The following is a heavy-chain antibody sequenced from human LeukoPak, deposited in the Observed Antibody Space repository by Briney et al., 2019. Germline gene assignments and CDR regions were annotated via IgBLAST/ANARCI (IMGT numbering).Heavy chain of an antibody. V-gene: IGHV1-46*01. D-gene: IGHD6-19*01. Sequence: ASVKVSCKASGYTFTSYYMHWVRKAPGQGLDWMGIINPSGGSTSYAQKFQGRVTMTRDTSTSTVYMELSNLRSEDTAVYYCARGPPPRYSSGWYGWYFDLWGRGTLVTVSS. CDR2: INPSGGST. CDR3: ARGPPPRYSSGWYGWYFDL. J-gene: IGHJ2*01. CDR1: GYTFTSYY.